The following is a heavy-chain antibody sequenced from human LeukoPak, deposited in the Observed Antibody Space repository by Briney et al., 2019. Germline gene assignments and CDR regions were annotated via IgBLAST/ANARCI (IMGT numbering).Heavy chain of an antibody. V-gene: IGHV5-51*01. CDR2: IYPGYSDT. CDR1: GYSFGIHW. Sequence: GEALKISCKGSGYSFGIHWIGWVRQMPGKGLEYMGIIYPGYSDTRYSPSFQGQVTISADKSISTAHLQWSSLKASDTAIYYCARRYCSGGSCYIDVWGKGTTVTVSS. D-gene: IGHD2-15*01. CDR3: ARRYCSGGSCYIDV. J-gene: IGHJ6*03.